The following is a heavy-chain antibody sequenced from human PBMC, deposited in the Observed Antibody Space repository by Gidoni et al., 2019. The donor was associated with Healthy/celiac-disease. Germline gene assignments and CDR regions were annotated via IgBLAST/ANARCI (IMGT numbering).Heavy chain of an antibody. Sequence: EVQLVESGGGLVKPGGSLRLSCAASGFTFSRYSMNWVRQAPGKGLEWVSSISSSSSYIYYADSVKGRFTISRDNAKNSLYLQMNSLRAEDTAVYYCARGGYDILTGYYRDYFDYWGQGTLVTVSS. CDR1: GFTFSRYS. J-gene: IGHJ4*02. V-gene: IGHV3-21*01. CDR2: ISSSSSYI. D-gene: IGHD3-9*01. CDR3: ARGGYDILTGYYRDYFDY.